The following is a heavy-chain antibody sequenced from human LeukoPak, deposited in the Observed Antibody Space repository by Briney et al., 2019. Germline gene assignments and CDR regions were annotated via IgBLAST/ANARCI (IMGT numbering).Heavy chain of an antibody. D-gene: IGHD3-22*01. J-gene: IGHJ4*02. CDR1: GFTFSSYS. Sequence: GGSLRLSCAASGFTFSSYSMNWVRQAPGKGLEWVSSISSSSSYIYYADSVKGRFTISRDNAKNSLYLQMNSLRAEDTAVYYCARANPPYYYDSSGLFHFDYWGQGTLVTVSS. CDR2: ISSSSSYI. V-gene: IGHV3-21*01. CDR3: ARANPPYYYDSSGLFHFDY.